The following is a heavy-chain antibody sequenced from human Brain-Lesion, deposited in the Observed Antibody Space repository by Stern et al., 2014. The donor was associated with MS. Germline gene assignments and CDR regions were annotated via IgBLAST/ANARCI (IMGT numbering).Heavy chain of an antibody. V-gene: IGHV4-31*03. CDR3: ASMGGYYDRSAYQF. Sequence: VQLVESGPGLVKPSQTLSLTCTVSGASMSSGGYFWTWIRQHPGQGLEWIGHISYSANTFYNPSLKSRITISEDTSKNQFSLKLSSVTAADTAIYYCASMGGYYDRSAYQFWGQGTLVTVSS. CDR2: ISYSANT. D-gene: IGHD3-9*01. CDR1: GASMSSGGYF. J-gene: IGHJ4*02.